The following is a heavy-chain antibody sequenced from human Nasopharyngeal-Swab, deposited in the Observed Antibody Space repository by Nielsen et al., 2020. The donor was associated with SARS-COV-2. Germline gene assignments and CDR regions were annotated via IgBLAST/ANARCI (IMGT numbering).Heavy chain of an antibody. CDR1: GFTFSTYW. D-gene: IGHD4-11*01. CDR3: ATDGYSFGYDRGY. CDR2: IKQDGSEK. J-gene: IGHJ4*02. V-gene: IGHV3-7*01. Sequence: GESLKISCATSGFTFSTYWMTWVRQAPGKGLEWVANIKQDGSEKYYIDSVEGRFTISRDNAKSSLFLEMNSLRVEDTALYYCATDGYSFGYDRGYWGQGTLVIVSS.